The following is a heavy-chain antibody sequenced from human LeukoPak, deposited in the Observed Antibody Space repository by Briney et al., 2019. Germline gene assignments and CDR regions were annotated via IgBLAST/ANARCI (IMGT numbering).Heavy chain of an antibody. CDR2: MNPNSGNT. V-gene: IGHV1-8*01. J-gene: IGHJ4*02. Sequence: GASVKVSCKASGYTFTSYDINWVRQATGQGLEWMGWMNPNSGNTGYAQKFQGRVTMTRNTSISTAYMELSSLRSEDTAVYYCARAIAVAGKGRPSGFGYWGQGTLVTVSS. CDR3: ARAIAVAGKGRPSGFGY. D-gene: IGHD6-19*01. CDR1: GYTFTSYD.